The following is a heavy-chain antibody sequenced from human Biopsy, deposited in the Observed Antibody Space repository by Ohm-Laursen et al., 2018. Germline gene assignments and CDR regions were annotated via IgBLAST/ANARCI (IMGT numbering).Heavy chain of an antibody. J-gene: IGHJ3*02. CDR1: GYTFTAYG. D-gene: IGHD3-3*01. Sequence: ASVKVSCKVSGYTFTAYGISWVRQAPGQGLEWMGWISTYNDDTNIAQKFQGRVSMTTDTSTRTAYMELKSLRSGDTAIYFCARDPGYDFWSGSDPFDIWGQGTLVTVS. CDR3: ARDPGYDFWSGSDPFDI. CDR2: ISTYNDDT. V-gene: IGHV1-18*04.